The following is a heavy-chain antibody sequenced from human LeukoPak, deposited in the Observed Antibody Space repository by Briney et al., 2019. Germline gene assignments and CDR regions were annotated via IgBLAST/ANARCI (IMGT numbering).Heavy chain of an antibody. D-gene: IGHD4-17*01. V-gene: IGHV4-34*01. CDR2: INHSGST. J-gene: IGHJ4*02. CDR1: GGSFSGYC. CDR3: ARDYGDYEDYFDY. Sequence: PSETLSLTCAVYGGSFSGYCWSWIRQPPGKGLEWIGEINHSGSTNYNPSLKSRVTISVDTSKNQFSLKLSSVTAADTAVYYCARDYGDYEDYFDYWGQGTLVTVSS.